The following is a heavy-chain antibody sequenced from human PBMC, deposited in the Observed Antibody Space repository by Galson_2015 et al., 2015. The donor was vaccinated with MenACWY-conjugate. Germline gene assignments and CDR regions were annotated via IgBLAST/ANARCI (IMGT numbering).Heavy chain of an antibody. D-gene: IGHD3-10*01. V-gene: IGHV1-3*01. Sequence: SCPASSSPFPLFSLPWFLPSPGQRLEWMGWINAGTGYTKYSQKFQGRVTITSDTSAKTAYMELNSLTSEDTAVYYCARSPRVYTSGSYTDHRWVQGTLGTVSS. CDR2: INAGTGYT. CDR3: ARSPRVYTSGSYTDHR. CDR1: SSPFPLFS. J-gene: IGHJ1*01.